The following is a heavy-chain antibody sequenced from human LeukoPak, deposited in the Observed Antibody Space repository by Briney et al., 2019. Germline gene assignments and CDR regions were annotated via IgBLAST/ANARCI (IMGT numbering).Heavy chain of an antibody. D-gene: IGHD5-12*01. Sequence: SETLSLTCTVSNGSVGSNFWTSMRQPAGQGLKWIGRIHTSGTTNYNPSLKSRVTMSVDTSKNQFSLELSSVTAADTAVYYCAREETTRSLRAFDCWGQGTLVTVSS. J-gene: IGHJ4*02. CDR3: AREETTRSLRAFDC. CDR2: IHTSGTT. CDR1: NGSVGSNF. V-gene: IGHV4-4*07.